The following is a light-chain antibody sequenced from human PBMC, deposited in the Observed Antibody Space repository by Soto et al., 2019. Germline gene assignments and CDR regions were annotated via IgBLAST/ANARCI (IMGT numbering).Light chain of an antibody. CDR3: QQRANWPPGFT. J-gene: IGKJ3*01. V-gene: IGKV3-11*01. CDR1: RSVSNY. CDR2: DAS. Sequence: EIVLTQSPATLSLSPGERATLSCRASRSVSNYLAWYQQKPGQAPRLLIYDASNRATGIPARFSGSGSGTDFTLTISSLEPDDFAIDYCQQRANWPPGFTFGPGTKVDIK.